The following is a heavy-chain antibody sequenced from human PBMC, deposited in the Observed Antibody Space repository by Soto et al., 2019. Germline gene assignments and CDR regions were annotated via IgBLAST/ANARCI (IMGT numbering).Heavy chain of an antibody. Sequence: QVQLQQWGAGLLKPSETLSLTCAVYGGSFSGYYWSWIRQPPGKGLEWIGESNHSGSTNYNPSLKSRVTISVDTYKNQFSLKLSSVTAADTAVYYCARVLTTVTTKRYNWFDPWGQGTLVTVSS. CDR2: SNHSGST. J-gene: IGHJ5*02. V-gene: IGHV4-34*01. CDR1: GGSFSGYY. D-gene: IGHD4-4*01. CDR3: ARVLTTVTTKRYNWFDP.